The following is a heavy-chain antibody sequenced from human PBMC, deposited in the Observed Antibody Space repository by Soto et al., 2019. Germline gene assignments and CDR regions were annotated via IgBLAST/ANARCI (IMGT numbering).Heavy chain of an antibody. Sequence: GASVKVSCKASGYTFTSYGISWVRQAPGQGLEWMGRISAYNGNTNYAQKLQGRVTMTTDTSTSTAYMELRSLRSDDTAVYYCARDESSALWFGEWVPMHAFDIWGQGTMVTVSS. V-gene: IGHV1-18*01. J-gene: IGHJ3*02. CDR2: ISAYNGNT. D-gene: IGHD3-10*01. CDR3: ARDESSALWFGEWVPMHAFDI. CDR1: GYTFTSYG.